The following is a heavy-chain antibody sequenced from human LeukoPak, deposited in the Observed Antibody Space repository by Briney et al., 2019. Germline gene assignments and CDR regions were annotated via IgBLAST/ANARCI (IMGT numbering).Heavy chain of an antibody. CDR2: IYSGGST. CDR1: GFTVSSNY. D-gene: IGHD4-11*01. Sequence: GGSLRLSCAASGFTVSSNYMSWVRQAPGKGLEWVSIIYSGGSTYYADSVKGRFTISRDNSKNTLYLQMNSLRAEDTAVYYCARNRTGQQLISRKEFYYMDVWGKGTTVTISS. CDR3: ARNRTGQQLISRKEFYYMDV. V-gene: IGHV3-66*01. J-gene: IGHJ6*03.